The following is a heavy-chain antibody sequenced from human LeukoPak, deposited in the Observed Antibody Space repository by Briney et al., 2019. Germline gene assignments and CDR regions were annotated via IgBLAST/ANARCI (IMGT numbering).Heavy chain of an antibody. CDR2: IKADGSGK. J-gene: IGHJ4*01. D-gene: IGHD5-24*01. Sequence: GGSLRLSCAASGFTFSNFWMTWVRQAPGMGLERVANIKADGSGKYYVDSVRGRFSISRGNAKNSLYLELNSLRAEDTGVYFCARDRGWQQFDYWGQGTLVTVSS. CDR3: ARDRGWQQFDY. V-gene: IGHV3-7*01. CDR1: GFTFSNFW.